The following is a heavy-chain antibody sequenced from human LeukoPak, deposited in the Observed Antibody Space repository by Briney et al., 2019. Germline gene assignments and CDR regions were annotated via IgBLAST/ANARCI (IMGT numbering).Heavy chain of an antibody. D-gene: IGHD3-3*01. CDR1: GYTFTSYG. CDR3: ARDGITISEHHDAFDV. Sequence: ASVKVSCKASGYTFTSYGISWVRQAPGQGLEWMGWISAYNGNTNYAQKLQGRVTMTTDTSTSTAYMELRSLRSDDTAVYYCARDGITISEHHDAFDVWGQGTMVTVSS. CDR2: ISAYNGNT. J-gene: IGHJ3*01. V-gene: IGHV1-18*01.